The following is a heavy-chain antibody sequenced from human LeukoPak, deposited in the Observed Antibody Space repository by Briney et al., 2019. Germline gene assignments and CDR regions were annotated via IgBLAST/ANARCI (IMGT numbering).Heavy chain of an antibody. Sequence: PSETLSLTCTVSGGSISNYFWSWIRQPPGKGLECIGYIYYSETTNYNPSFKSRVTVSVDTSKNQFSLKLSSVTAADTAVYYCARDGGLADYYDSSGYSDAFDIWGQGTMVTVSS. CDR1: GGSISNYF. J-gene: IGHJ3*02. D-gene: IGHD3-22*01. V-gene: IGHV4-59*12. CDR2: IYYSETT. CDR3: ARDGGLADYYDSSGYSDAFDI.